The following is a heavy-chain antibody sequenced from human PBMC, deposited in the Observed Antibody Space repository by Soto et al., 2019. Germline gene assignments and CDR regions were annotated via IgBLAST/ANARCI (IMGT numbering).Heavy chain of an antibody. CDR3: AKGYYYDSSGSSPDYYSYGMDV. J-gene: IGHJ6*02. Sequence: VGSLRLSCVASGFTFSSYAMSWVRQAPGKGLQWVSAISGTGGRTYYADSVKGRFTISRYNSKNRLYLQMNSLRAEDTAVYYCAKGYYYDSSGSSPDYYSYGMDVWGQGTPVTVSS. D-gene: IGHD3-22*01. V-gene: IGHV3-23*01. CDR2: ISGTGGRT. CDR1: GFTFSSYA.